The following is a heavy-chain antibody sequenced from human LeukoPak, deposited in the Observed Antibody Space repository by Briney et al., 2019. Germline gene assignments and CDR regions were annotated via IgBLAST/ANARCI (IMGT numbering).Heavy chain of an antibody. CDR1: GVSISSHY. J-gene: IGHJ4*02. Sequence: SETLSLTCTVSGVSISSHYWSWIRQSPGKGLQWIGNIYYTGITNYNPSLKSRVAISIDTSKNQFSLTLNSVTAADAAVYYCASAGNPHYFDFWGQGPLVTVSS. CDR2: IYYTGIT. CDR3: ASAGNPHYFDF. V-gene: IGHV4-59*11.